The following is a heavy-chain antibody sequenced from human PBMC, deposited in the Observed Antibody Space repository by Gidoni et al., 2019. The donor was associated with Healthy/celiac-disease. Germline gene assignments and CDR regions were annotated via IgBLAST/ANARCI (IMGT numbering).Heavy chain of an antibody. CDR1: GFTCSSYA. CDR3: ARGHGDTAMVWLDY. Sequence: EVQRVESGEGLVQPGGSLSPSCAAAGFTCSSYAMHWVRQAPGKGLEYVSAISSNGGSTYYADSVKGRFTISRDNSKNTLYLQMGSLRAEDMAVYYCARGHGDTAMVWLDYWGQGTLVTVSS. CDR2: ISSNGGST. D-gene: IGHD5-18*01. J-gene: IGHJ4*02. V-gene: IGHV3-64*02.